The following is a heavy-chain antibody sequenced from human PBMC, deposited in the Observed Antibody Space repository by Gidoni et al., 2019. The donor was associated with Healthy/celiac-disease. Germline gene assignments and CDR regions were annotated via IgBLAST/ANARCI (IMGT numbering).Heavy chain of an antibody. D-gene: IGHD1-7*01. CDR1: GGSISSSSYY. J-gene: IGHJ3*02. CDR2: SYYSGST. Sequence: QLQLQESGTGLVKPSETLSLTCTVSGGSISSSSYYWGWLRQPPGKGLDWIGSSYYSGSTSYNPSLKIRVTISVDTSNNQFSLKLSSVTAADTAVYYCAVQGGASGTTTGAFDIWGQGTMVTVSS. V-gene: IGHV4-39*01. CDR3: AVQGGASGTTTGAFDI.